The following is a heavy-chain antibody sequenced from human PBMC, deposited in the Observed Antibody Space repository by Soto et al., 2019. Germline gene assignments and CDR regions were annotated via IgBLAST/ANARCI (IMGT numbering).Heavy chain of an antibody. D-gene: IGHD3-22*01. Sequence: GASGEGSCKASGYTFTSYYMHWVRQAPGQGLEWMGIINPSGGSTSYAQKFQGRVTMTRDTSTSTVYMELSSLRSEDTAVYYCARATVKYYYDSGGYYPTFGYWGQGTLVTVSS. CDR2: INPSGGST. CDR3: ARATVKYYYDSGGYYPTFGY. V-gene: IGHV1-46*01. J-gene: IGHJ4*02. CDR1: GYTFTSYY.